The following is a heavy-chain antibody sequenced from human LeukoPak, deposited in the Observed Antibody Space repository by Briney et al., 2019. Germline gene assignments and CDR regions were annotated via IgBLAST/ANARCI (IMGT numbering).Heavy chain of an antibody. V-gene: IGHV3-66*01. J-gene: IGHJ4*02. CDR2: IYSGGST. D-gene: IGHD1-26*01. Sequence: PGGSLRLSCVASGFTVSSNYMSWVRQAPGKGLEWVSVIYSGGSTNYADSVKGRFTISRDNSKNTLYLQMNSLRAEDTVVYYCARDLGDYWGQGTLVTVSS. CDR1: GFTVSSNY. CDR3: ARDLGDY.